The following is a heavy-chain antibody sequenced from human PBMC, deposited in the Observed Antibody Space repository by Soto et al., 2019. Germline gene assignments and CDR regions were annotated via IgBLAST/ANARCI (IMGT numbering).Heavy chain of an antibody. Sequence: QVQLVQSGAEVKKPGASLKVSCKASGYTFSNFGVSWVRQAPGQGLEWIGWINPDNGDTNYGQKFQGRATMTTDTFTNTAYMEVRGRRSDDTAVYYCARGVRVSAHLDYYLDVWGEGTTVTVSS. V-gene: IGHV1-18*01. CDR2: INPDNGDT. CDR1: GYTFSNFG. D-gene: IGHD3-10*02. CDR3: ARGVRVSAHLDYYLDV. J-gene: IGHJ6*03.